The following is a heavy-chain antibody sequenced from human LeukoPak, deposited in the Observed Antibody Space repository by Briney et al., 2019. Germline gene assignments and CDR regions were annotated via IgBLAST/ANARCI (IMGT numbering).Heavy chain of an antibody. CDR1: GGSISSSSYY. CDR2: IYYSGST. Sequence: SETLSLTCAVSGGSISSSSYYWGWIRQPPGQGLEWIGSIYYSGSTYYNPSLKSRVTISVDTSKNQFSLKLSSVTAADTAVYYCARHGSGSYCWNYYYYVMDVWGQGTTVTVSS. J-gene: IGHJ6*02. D-gene: IGHD3-10*01. V-gene: IGHV4-39*01. CDR3: ARHGSGSYCWNYYYYVMDV.